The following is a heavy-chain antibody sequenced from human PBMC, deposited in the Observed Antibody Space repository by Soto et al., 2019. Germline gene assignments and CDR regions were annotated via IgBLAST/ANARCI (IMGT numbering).Heavy chain of an antibody. Sequence: QVQLVESGGGVVQPGRSLRLSCAASGFTFSSYGMHWVRHAPGKGLEWVAVISYDGSNKYYADSVKGRFTISRDNSKNTLYLQMNSLRAEDTAVYYCAKSASQWELPNYFDYWGQGTLVTVSS. CDR1: GFTFSSYG. V-gene: IGHV3-30*18. D-gene: IGHD1-26*01. CDR2: ISYDGSNK. CDR3: AKSASQWELPNYFDY. J-gene: IGHJ4*02.